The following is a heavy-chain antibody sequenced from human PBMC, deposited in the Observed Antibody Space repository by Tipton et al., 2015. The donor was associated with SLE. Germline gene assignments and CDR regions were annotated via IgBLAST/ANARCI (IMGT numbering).Heavy chain of an antibody. Sequence: GSLRLSCAASGFTLTKYWMYWVRQAPGKGLVCVSQITSDGISTTYADSVKGRFTISRDNSKNTLYLQMNSLRAEDTAVYYCAMWGKHTYYDFWSAADAFDIWGQGTMVTVSS. CDR3: AMWGKHTYYDFWSAADAFDI. CDR1: GFTLTKYW. V-gene: IGHV3-74*03. D-gene: IGHD3-3*01. CDR2: ITSDGIST. J-gene: IGHJ3*02.